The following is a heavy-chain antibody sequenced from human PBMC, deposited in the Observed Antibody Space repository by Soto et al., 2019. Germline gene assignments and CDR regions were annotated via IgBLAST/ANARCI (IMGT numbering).Heavy chain of an antibody. J-gene: IGHJ4*02. CDR3: ARDITGSSPFFDY. V-gene: IGHV1-69*13. D-gene: IGHD6-6*01. CDR1: GGTFNNHA. Sequence: SVKVSCKASGGTFNNHAINWVRQAPGQGLEWMGGIIPIFGTSNYAQKFQGRVTITADESTSTAYMELSSLRSEDTAVYYCARDITGSSPFFDYRGQGTLVTVSS. CDR2: IIPIFGTS.